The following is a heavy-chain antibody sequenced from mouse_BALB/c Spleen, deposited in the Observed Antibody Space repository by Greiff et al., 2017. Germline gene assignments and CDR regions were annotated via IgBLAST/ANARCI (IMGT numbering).Heavy chain of an antibody. CDR1: GFTFSSYG. CDR2: ISSGGSYT. V-gene: IGHV5-6*01. J-gene: IGHJ2*01. Sequence: EVKLVESGGDLVKPGGSLKLSCAASGFTFSSYGMSWVRQTPDKRLEWVATISSGGSYTYYPASVKGRFTISRDNAKNTLYLQMSSLKSEDTAMYYCARRDYRYDEGDFDYWGQGTTLTVSS. D-gene: IGHD2-14*01. CDR3: ARRDYRYDEGDFDY.